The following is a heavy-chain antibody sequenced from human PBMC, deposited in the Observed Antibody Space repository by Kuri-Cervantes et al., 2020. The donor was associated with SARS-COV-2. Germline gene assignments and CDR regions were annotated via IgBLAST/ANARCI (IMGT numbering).Heavy chain of an antibody. V-gene: IGHV3-23*01. CDR3: ARFTWVGATTTFDY. CDR2: ISGSGGST. J-gene: IGHJ4*02. Sequence: GESLKISCAASGFTFSSYAMSWVRQAPGKGLEWVSAISGSGGSTYYADSVKGRFTISRDNAKNSLYLQMNSLRAEDTAVYYCARFTWVGATTTFDYWGQGTLVTVSS. CDR1: GFTFSSYA. D-gene: IGHD1-26*01.